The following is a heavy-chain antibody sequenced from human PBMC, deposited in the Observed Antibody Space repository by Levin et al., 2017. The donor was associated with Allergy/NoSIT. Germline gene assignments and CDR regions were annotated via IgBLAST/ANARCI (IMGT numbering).Heavy chain of an antibody. CDR1: GYTFTGYY. CDR3: ARDPLYCSGGSCYTLLGAFDI. D-gene: IGHD2-15*01. V-gene: IGHV1-2*02. J-gene: IGHJ3*02. CDR2: INPNSGGT. Sequence: ASVKVSCKASGYTFTGYYMHWVRQAPGQGLEWMGWINPNSGGTNYAQKFQGRVTMTRDTSISTAYMELSRLRSDDTAVYYYARDPLYCSGGSCYTLLGAFDIWGQGTMVTVSS.